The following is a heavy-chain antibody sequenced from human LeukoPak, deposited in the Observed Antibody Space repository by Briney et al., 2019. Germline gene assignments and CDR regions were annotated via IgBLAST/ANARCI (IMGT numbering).Heavy chain of an antibody. D-gene: IGHD6-13*01. CDR2: IKSDGAGT. Sequence: GGSLRLSCAASGFSFSSFWMHWVRQAPGKGLVWVSGIKSDGAGTSYVDSVKGRFTISRDNSKSTLYLQMNSLRAEDTAVYYCAKRALAAAGPSSYYYYYYMDVWGKGTTVTISS. CDR3: AKRALAAAGPSSYYYYYYMDV. V-gene: IGHV3-74*01. J-gene: IGHJ6*03. CDR1: GFSFSSFW.